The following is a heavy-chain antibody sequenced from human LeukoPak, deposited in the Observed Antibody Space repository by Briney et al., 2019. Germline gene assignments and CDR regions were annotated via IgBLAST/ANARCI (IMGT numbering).Heavy chain of an antibody. V-gene: IGHV1-18*01. CDR2: ISGNNGNT. CDR3: ANVGGISWANAGFDI. D-gene: IGHD3-3*02. J-gene: IGHJ3*02. CDR1: GYSLSNYG. Sequence: ASVRVSSKASGYSLSNYGLSWGRQAPGQGLEWRGWISGNNGNTKYAQKVQGRVTLTIDTSTNTAYMELRILRFDDTAIFYCANVGGISWANAGFDIWGQGTMVTVSS.